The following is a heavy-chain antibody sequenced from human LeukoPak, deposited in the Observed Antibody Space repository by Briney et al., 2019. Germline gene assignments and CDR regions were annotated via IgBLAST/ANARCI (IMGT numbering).Heavy chain of an antibody. J-gene: IGHJ4*02. CDR1: GGTFSSYA. CDR3: ARDYSQAAVAGYDY. CDR2: IIPIFGTA. D-gene: IGHD6-19*01. Sequence: SVKVSCKASGGTFSSYAISWVRQAPGQGLEWMGGIIPIFGTANYAQKFQGRVTITADESTSTAYMELSSLRSEDTAVYYCARDYSQAAVAGYDYWGQGTLVTVSS. V-gene: IGHV1-69*13.